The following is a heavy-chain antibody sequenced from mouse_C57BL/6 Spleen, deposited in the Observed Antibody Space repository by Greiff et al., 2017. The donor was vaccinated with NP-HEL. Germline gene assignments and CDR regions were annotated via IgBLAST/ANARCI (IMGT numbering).Heavy chain of an antibody. CDR1: GYTFTSYW. CDR3: ARSIGYYGSSYHWYFDV. V-gene: IGHV1-50*01. Sequence: VQLQQPGAELVKPGASVKLSCKASGYTFTSYWMQWVKQRPGQGLEWIGEIDPSDSYTHSNQKFKGKATLSVDTSSSTAYMQLSSLTSEDSAVYYCARSIGYYGSSYHWYFDVWGTGTTVTVSS. J-gene: IGHJ1*03. CDR2: IDPSDSYT. D-gene: IGHD1-1*01.